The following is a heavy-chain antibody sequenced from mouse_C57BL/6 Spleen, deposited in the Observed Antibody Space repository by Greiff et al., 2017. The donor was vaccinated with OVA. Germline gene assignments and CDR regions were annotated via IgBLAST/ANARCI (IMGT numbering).Heavy chain of an antibody. CDR2: IYPGDGDT. V-gene: IGHV1-80*01. Sequence: QVQLQQSGAELVKPGASVKISCKASGYAFSSYWMNWVKQRPGKGLEWIGQIYPGDGDTNYNGKSKGKATLTADKSSSTAYMQLSSLTSEDSAVYFCAREGPYDPFAYWGQGTLVTVSA. CDR1: GYAFSSYW. J-gene: IGHJ3*01. D-gene: IGHD2-3*01. CDR3: AREGPYDPFAY.